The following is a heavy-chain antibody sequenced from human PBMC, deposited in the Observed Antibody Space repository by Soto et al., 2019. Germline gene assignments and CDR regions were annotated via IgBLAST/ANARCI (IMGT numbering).Heavy chain of an antibody. V-gene: IGHV4-4*02. CDR3: ASRDPGTSVDY. CDR1: VGSFTSNNW. CDR2: IYRTGST. Sequence: SETLSLTCDVSVGSFTSNNWWAWVRQPPGQGLEWIGEIYRTGSTDYNPSLKSRVTISLDKSENQFSLKVTSLTAADTAVYYCASRDPGTSVDYWGQGTLVTVSS. J-gene: IGHJ4*02. D-gene: IGHD1-7*01.